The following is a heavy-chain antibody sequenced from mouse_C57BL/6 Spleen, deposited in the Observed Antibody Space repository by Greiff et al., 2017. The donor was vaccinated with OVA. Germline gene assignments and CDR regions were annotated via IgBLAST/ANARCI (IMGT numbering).Heavy chain of an antibody. CDR2: IDPETGGT. J-gene: IGHJ2*01. D-gene: IGHD1-1*01. CDR1: GYTFTDYE. CDR3: TRDYYGSSYEGY. Sequence: QVQLQQSGAELVRPGASVTLSCKASGYTFTDYEMHWVKQTPVHGLEWIGAIDPETGGTAYNQKFKGKAILTADKSSSTAYMELRILTSEDSAVYYCTRDYYGSSYEGYWGQGTTLTVSS. V-gene: IGHV1-15*01.